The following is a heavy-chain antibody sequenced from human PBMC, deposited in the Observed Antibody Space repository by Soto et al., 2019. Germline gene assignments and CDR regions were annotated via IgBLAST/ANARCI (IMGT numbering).Heavy chain of an antibody. D-gene: IGHD6-19*01. Sequence: EVQLVESGGGLVQPGRSLRLSCAASGFTFDDYAMHWVRQAPGKGLEWVSGISWNSGSIGYADSVKGRFTISRDNAKNSLYLQMNSLRAEDTALYYCAKVRSGWYGMDVWGQGTTVTVSS. J-gene: IGHJ6*02. V-gene: IGHV3-9*01. CDR2: ISWNSGSI. CDR1: GFTFDDYA. CDR3: AKVRSGWYGMDV.